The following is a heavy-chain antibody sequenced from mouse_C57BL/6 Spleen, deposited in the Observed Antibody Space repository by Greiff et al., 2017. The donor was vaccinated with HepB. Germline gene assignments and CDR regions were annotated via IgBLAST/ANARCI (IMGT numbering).Heavy chain of an antibody. V-gene: IGHV14-2*01. CDR1: SFNIKDYY. CDR2: IDPEDGET. Sequence: EVQLQQSGAELVKPGASVKLSCTASSFNIKDYYMHWVKQRTEQGLEWIGRIDPEDGETKYAPKFQGKATITADTSSNTAYLQLSSLTSEDTAVYYCAKGDYDGAMDYWGQGTSVTVSS. D-gene: IGHD2-4*01. CDR3: AKGDYDGAMDY. J-gene: IGHJ4*01.